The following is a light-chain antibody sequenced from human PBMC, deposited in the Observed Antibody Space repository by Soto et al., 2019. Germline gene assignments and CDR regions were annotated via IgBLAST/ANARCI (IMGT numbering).Light chain of an antibody. CDR2: GAS. CDR1: QSVSSN. CDR3: QQYNNWPPGET. J-gene: IGKJ2*01. V-gene: IGKV3-15*01. Sequence: EIVMTQSPATLSVSPGERATLSCRASQSVSSNLAWYQQKPGQAPRLLIYGASTRATGIPARFSGSGSGTEFTLTISSLQSEDFAFYYCQQYNNWPPGETFGQGTKLEIK.